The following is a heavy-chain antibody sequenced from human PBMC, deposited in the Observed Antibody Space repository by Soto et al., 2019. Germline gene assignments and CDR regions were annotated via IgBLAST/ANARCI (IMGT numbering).Heavy chain of an antibody. V-gene: IGHV3-30*03. J-gene: IGHJ4*02. CDR2: ISYDGNKS. CDR1: VISFSAYA. Sequence: WGSLGLCCALSVISFSAYAMHWVGQAPGKGLEWVAMISYDGNKSSYGDSVKGRFTISRDNSKNLLYVQMNSLRTEDTAVYYCTTGIVDRTSHFDHWGQGTLVTVSS. D-gene: IGHD1-26*01. CDR3: TTGIVDRTSHFDH.